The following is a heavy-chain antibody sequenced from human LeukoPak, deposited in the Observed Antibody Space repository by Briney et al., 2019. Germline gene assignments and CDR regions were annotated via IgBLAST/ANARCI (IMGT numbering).Heavy chain of an antibody. J-gene: IGHJ5*02. Sequence: SETLSLTCAVYGGSFSGYYWSWIRQPPGKGLEWVGEINHSGSTNYNPSLKSRVTISVDTSKNQFSLKLSSVTAADTAVYYCARAYTLNWFDPWGQGTLVTVSS. V-gene: IGHV4-34*01. CDR2: INHSGST. CDR1: GGSFSGYY. CDR3: ARAYTLNWFDP. D-gene: IGHD2-2*02.